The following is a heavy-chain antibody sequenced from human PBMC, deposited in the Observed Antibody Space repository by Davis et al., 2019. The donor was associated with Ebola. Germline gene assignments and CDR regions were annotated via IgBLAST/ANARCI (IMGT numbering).Heavy chain of an antibody. CDR1: GGSISGYY. J-gene: IGHJ4*02. CDR3: ARDSGPFDY. Sequence: SETLSLTCTVSGGSISGYYWSWIRQPPGKGLEWIGEINHSGSTNYNPSLKSRVTISVDTSKNQFSLKLSSVTAADTAVYYCARDSGPFDYWGQGTLLTVSS. D-gene: IGHD6-25*01. V-gene: IGHV4-34*01. CDR2: INHSGST.